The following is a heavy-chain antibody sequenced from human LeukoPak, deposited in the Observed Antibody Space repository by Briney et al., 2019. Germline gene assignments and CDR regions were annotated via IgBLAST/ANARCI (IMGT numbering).Heavy chain of an antibody. CDR1: GFTFSSYW. Sequence: GGSLRLSCAASGFTFSSYWMSWVRQAPGKGLEWVANIKQDGSEKYYVDSVKGRFTISRDNAKNSLYLQMNSLRAEDMAVYYCARETNGDYADFYDYWGQGTLVTVSS. CDR2: IKQDGSEK. V-gene: IGHV3-7*03. CDR3: ARETNGDYADFYDY. J-gene: IGHJ4*02. D-gene: IGHD4-17*01.